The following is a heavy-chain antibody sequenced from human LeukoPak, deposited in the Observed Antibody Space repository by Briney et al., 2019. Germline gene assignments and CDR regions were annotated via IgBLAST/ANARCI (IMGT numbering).Heavy chain of an antibody. Sequence: GGSLRLSCAASGFTVSSNYMSWVRQAPGKGLEWVSLVYINGSTYYADSVKGRFTISRDNSKNSLYPQMNSLRPEDTALYYCARALGFGAYGLYVWGKGTTVTVSS. D-gene: IGHD3-10*01. J-gene: IGHJ6*04. V-gene: IGHV3-53*01. CDR3: ARALGFGAYGLYV. CDR1: GFTVSSNY. CDR2: VYINGST.